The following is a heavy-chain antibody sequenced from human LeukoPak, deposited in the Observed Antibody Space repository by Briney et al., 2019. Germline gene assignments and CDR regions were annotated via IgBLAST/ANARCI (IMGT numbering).Heavy chain of an antibody. V-gene: IGHV3-66*01. CDR2: LYSGGST. Sequence: TGGSLRLSCAASGLTVSSRYMSWVRQAPGKGLEWVSVLYSGGSTYYADSVKRRFTISRDKSKNTVSLQMSSLRAEDTAVYYCARGGGTYRELDYGGQGTLVTVSA. D-gene: IGHD3-16*01. J-gene: IGHJ4*02. CDR3: ARGGGTYRELDY. CDR1: GLTVSSRY.